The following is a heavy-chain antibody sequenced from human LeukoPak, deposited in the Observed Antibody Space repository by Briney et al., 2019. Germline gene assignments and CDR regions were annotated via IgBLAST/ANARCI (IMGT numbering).Heavy chain of an antibody. CDR3: AREGGIVATTAFDY. CDR1: GYTFTRYG. J-gene: IGHJ4*02. D-gene: IGHD5-12*01. V-gene: IGHV1-18*01. CDR2: ISAYNGNT. Sequence: ASVKVSCKASGYTFTRYGISWVRQAPGQGLEWMGWISAYNGNTNYAQRLQGRVTVTTDTSTSTAYMELRSLTSDDTAIYYCAREGGIVATTAFDYWGQGTLVTVSS.